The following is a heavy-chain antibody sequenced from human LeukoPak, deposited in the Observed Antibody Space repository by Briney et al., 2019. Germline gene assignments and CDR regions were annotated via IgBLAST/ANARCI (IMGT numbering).Heavy chain of an antibody. V-gene: IGHV3-21*01. Sequence: TGGSLRLSCAASGFTFSSYSMNWVRQAPGKGLEWVSSISSSSSYIYYADSVKGRFTISRDNAKNSLYLQMNSLRAEDTAVYYCARKIAVAGGFDYWGQGTLVTFSS. CDR3: ARKIAVAGGFDY. J-gene: IGHJ4*02. D-gene: IGHD6-19*01. CDR2: ISSSSSYI. CDR1: GFTFSSYS.